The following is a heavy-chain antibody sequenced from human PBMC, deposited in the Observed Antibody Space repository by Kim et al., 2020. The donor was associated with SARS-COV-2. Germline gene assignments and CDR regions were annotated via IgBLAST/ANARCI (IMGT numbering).Heavy chain of an antibody. CDR1: GFTFSDYY. D-gene: IGHD3-3*01. J-gene: IGHJ6*02. V-gene: IGHV3-11*01. Sequence: GGSLRLSCTASGFTFSDYYMSWIRQAPGKGLEWVSYISSSGSTIYYADSVKGRFTISRDNAKNSLYLQMNSLRAEDTAVYYCARFPSDLEWLLFTGGYYGMDVWGQGTTVTVSS. CDR3: ARFPSDLEWLLFTGGYYGMDV. CDR2: ISSSGSTI.